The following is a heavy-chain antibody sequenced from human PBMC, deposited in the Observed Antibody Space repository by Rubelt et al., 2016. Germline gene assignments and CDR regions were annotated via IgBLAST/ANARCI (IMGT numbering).Heavy chain of an antibody. D-gene: IGHD2-2*03. J-gene: IGHJ5*02. V-gene: IGHV3-15*01. CDR2: IKSKIDGGTA. CDR1: GFTFSAYA. CDR3: TTIRGWISRPFDP. Sequence: VRLVESGGGLVQPGGSLRLSCAGSGFTFSAYALHWVRQAPGKGLEWVGRIKSKIDGGTADYAAPVKGRFTISRDDSKNTLYLQMNSLKTEDTAVYYCTTIRGWISRPFDPWGQGTLVTVSS.